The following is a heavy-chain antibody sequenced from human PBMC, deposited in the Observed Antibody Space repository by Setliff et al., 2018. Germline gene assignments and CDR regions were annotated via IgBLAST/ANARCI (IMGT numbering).Heavy chain of an antibody. J-gene: IGHJ3*02. V-gene: IGHV3-64D*09. Sequence: LRLSCSASGFTFSRYAMHWVRQAPGKGLESVSAISSTGIPIYYADSVKARFTISRDDGKNTLFLQMTSLRADDTAVYYCVKDPSVYGADSGSIWGQGTMVTVSS. CDR3: VKDPSVYGADSGSI. CDR2: ISSTGIPI. CDR1: GFTFSRYA. D-gene: IGHD2-21*02.